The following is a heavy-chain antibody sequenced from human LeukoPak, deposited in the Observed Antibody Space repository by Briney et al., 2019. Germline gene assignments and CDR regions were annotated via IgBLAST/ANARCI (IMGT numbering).Heavy chain of an antibody. J-gene: IGHJ4*02. CDR2: ISGSGDST. CDR3: ARKSLLWGDC. D-gene: IGHD3-10*01. Sequence: GVLRLSCAASGFTFNNYAMTWVRQGPGKGLEWVSTISGSGDSTHYADSVKGRFTISRDNSKNTLYLQMNSLRAEDTAVYYCARKSLLWGDCWGQGTPVTVSS. CDR1: GFTFNNYA. V-gene: IGHV3-23*01.